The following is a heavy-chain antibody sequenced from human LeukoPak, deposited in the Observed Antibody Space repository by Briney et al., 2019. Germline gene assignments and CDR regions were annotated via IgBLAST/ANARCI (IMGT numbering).Heavy chain of an antibody. Sequence: SETLSLTCTVSGGSISSGSYYWSWIRQPAGKGLVWIGRVYSSGSTNYNPSLKSRVTISVDTSKNQFSLKLSSVTAADTAVYYCASIYYYDSAPFDPWGQGTLVTVSS. D-gene: IGHD3-22*01. CDR2: VYSSGST. CDR1: GGSISSGSYY. V-gene: IGHV4-61*02. J-gene: IGHJ5*02. CDR3: ASIYYYDSAPFDP.